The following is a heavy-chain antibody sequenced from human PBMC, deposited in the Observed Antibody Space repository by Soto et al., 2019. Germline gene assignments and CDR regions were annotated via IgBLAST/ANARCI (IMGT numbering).Heavy chain of an antibody. CDR2: IYYSGST. V-gene: IGHV4-59*01. Sequence: SETLSLTCTVAYGYISSYYWRCIRQPPGKGLYWLGYIYYSGSTNYNPSLKSRVTISVYTSKFQFSLKLNSVTAADTALYYCARNAEGLLVPKLYYFDYWGKGTLVTSPQ. D-gene: IGHD3-10*01. CDR1: YGYISSYY. J-gene: IGHJ4*02. CDR3: ARNAEGLLVPKLYYFDY.